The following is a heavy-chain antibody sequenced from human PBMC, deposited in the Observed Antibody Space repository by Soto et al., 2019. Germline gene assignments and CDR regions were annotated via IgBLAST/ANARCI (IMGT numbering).Heavy chain of an antibody. J-gene: IGHJ6*02. CDR1: GGSISSGGYY. Sequence: QVQLQESGPGLVKPSQTLSLTCTVSGGSISSGGYYWSWIRQHPGKGLEWIGYIYYSTYYNPSLKSRVTISVDTSKNQFSLKLSSVTAADTAVYYCARDYRASYPAYYCYGMDVWGQGTTVTVSS. CDR3: ARDYRASYPAYYCYGMDV. V-gene: IGHV4-31*03. CDR2: IYYST. D-gene: IGHD3-16*02.